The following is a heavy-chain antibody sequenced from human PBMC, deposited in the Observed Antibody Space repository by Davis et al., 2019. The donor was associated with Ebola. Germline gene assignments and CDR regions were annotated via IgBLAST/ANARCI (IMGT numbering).Heavy chain of an antibody. CDR1: GFTFSDYY. CDR2: ISSSGSTI. J-gene: IGHJ5*02. Sequence: GESLKISCAASGFTFSDYYMSWIRQAPGKGLEWVSYISSSGSTIYYADSVKGRFTISRDNAKNSLYLQMNSLRAEDTAVYYCAKSVVWAVAAPLKGFDPWGQGTLVTVSS. V-gene: IGHV3-11*01. D-gene: IGHD2-15*01. CDR3: AKSVVWAVAAPLKGFDP.